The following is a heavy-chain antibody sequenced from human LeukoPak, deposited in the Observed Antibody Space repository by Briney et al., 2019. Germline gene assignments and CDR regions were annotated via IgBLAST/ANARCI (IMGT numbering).Heavy chain of an antibody. CDR1: GFTFDDYG. D-gene: IGHD3-3*01. CDR3: AREGFLGRGYYFDY. Sequence: GGSLRLSCAASGFTFDDYGMSWVRHAPGKGLEWVSGINGNGGSTGYADSVKGRFTISRDNAKNSLYLQMNSLRAEDTALYYCAREGFLGRGYYFDYWGQGTLVTVSS. CDR2: INGNGGST. V-gene: IGHV3-20*04. J-gene: IGHJ4*02.